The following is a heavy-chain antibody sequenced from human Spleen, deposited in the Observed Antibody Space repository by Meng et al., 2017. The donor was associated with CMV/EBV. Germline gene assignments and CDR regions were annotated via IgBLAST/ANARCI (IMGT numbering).Heavy chain of an antibody. CDR2: ISWNSGDI. Sequence: SLKISCAGSGFTFGYYAMHWVRQPPGKGLEWVSSISWNSGDIAYADSVKGRFTISRDNAKNSLFLQMNSLRAEDTAVYYCARDLGFLEWLSVFDYWGQGTLVTVSS. CDR3: ARDLGFLEWLSVFDY. CDR1: GFTFGYYA. V-gene: IGHV3-9*01. J-gene: IGHJ4*02. D-gene: IGHD3-3*01.